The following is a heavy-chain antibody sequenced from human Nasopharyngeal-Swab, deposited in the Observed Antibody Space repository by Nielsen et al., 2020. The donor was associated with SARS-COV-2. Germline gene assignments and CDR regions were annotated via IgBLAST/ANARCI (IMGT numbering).Heavy chain of an antibody. CDR2: ISGSGGST. V-gene: IGHV3-23*01. J-gene: IGHJ4*02. Sequence: GRQAPGKGLEWVSAISGSGGSTYYADSVKGRFTISRDNSKNTLYLQMNSLRAEDTAVYYCAKDRSVTTDCSVYWGQGTLVTVSS. D-gene: IGHD4-17*01. CDR3: AKDRSVTTDCSVY.